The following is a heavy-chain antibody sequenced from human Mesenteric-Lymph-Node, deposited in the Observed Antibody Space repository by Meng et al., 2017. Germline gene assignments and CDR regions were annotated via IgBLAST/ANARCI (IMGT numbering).Heavy chain of an antibody. V-gene: IGHV7-4-1*02. J-gene: IGHJ2*01. D-gene: IGHD3/OR15-3a*01. Sequence: QVQLGQSGSELKKPVASVKVSSKASGYTFTSYAMNCVRQAPGQGLDWIRWINSSTGNPTYAKGFTGRFVFSLDTSVSTAYLQISTLKAEDTSVYCCARGLGCYWYFDLWGRGTLVTVSS. CDR1: GYTFTSYA. CDR2: INSSTGNP. CDR3: ARGLGCYWYFDL.